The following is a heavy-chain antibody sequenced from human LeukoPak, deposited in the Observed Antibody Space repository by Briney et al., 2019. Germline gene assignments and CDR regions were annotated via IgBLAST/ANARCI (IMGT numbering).Heavy chain of an antibody. CDR2: IKTKTDGGTT. CDR3: STGIAVAAVVY. Sequence: GGSFRLSCAASGFTFSNAWMSWVRQAPGKGLEWVGRIKTKTDGGTTEYAARVKGRFTISRDDSKNTLYLQMNSLKTGDTAVYYCSTGIAVAAVVYWGQGTLVTVSS. CDR1: GFTFSNAW. V-gene: IGHV3-15*01. J-gene: IGHJ4*02. D-gene: IGHD6-19*01.